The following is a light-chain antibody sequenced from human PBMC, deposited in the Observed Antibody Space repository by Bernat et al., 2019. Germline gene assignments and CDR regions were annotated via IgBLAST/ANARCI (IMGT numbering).Light chain of an antibody. CDR1: SSDVGTYKH. CDR2: DIT. Sequence: QSALTQPRSVSGSPGQSVTISCTGTSSDVGTYKHVSWYQQHPGKAPKLMIYDITQRPSGVPDRFSGSKSGNTASLTISGLQAEDEADYYCCSNAGSYTWVFGGGTKLTVL. CDR3: CSNAGSYTWV. V-gene: IGLV2-11*01. J-gene: IGLJ3*02.